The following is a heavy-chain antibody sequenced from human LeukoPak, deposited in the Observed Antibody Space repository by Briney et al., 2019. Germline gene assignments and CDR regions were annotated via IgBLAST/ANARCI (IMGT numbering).Heavy chain of an antibody. J-gene: IGHJ3*02. CDR3: VKRSSRAARGDAFYI. V-gene: IGHV3-53*01. CDR1: GFPVSSNY. CDR2: FYSGGYP. D-gene: IGHD6-6*01. Sequence: GVSLRLSCAASGFPVSSNYMIWVREARGEGVVGVSVFYSGGYPFFADPVKGRFTLSRDKSKNTLYLQMNSLRAEGTAVYYCVKRSSRAARGDAFYIWGQGTMVTVSS.